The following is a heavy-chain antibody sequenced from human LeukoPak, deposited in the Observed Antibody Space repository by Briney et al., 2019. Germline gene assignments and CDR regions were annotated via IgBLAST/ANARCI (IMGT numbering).Heavy chain of an antibody. Sequence: SGGSLRLSCAASGFTFSSYGMHGVRQAPGKGGEWVAVIWYDGSNKYYPASVKGRFNISRDNSKNTLYLQMNSLRAEDTAVYYCAKGQDSSGYLDDWGQGTLVTVSS. CDR1: GFTFSSYG. D-gene: IGHD3-22*01. CDR3: AKGQDSSGYLDD. J-gene: IGHJ4*02. CDR2: IWYDGSNK. V-gene: IGHV3-33*06.